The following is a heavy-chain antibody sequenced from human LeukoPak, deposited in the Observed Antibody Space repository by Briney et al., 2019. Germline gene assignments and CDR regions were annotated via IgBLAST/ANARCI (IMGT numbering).Heavy chain of an antibody. CDR1: GGSISSYY. V-gene: IGHV4-59*01. Sequence: SETLSLTCTVSGGSISSYYWSWIRQPPGKGLEWIGYIYYSGSTNYNPSLKSRVTISVDTSKNQFSLKLSSVTAADTAVYYCARGGYYYGSRVFQHWGQGTLVTVSS. CDR2: IYYSGST. D-gene: IGHD3-22*01. J-gene: IGHJ1*01. CDR3: ARGGYYYGSRVFQH.